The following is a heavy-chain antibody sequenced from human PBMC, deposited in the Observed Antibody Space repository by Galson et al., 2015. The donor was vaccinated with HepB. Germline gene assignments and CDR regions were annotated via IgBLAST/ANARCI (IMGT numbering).Heavy chain of an antibody. J-gene: IGHJ6*04. CDR2: IIPIFGTA. CDR3: ARDGITLVQGVINTYYMDV. V-gene: IGHV1-69*13. Sequence: SVKVSCKASGGTFSSYAISWVRQAPGQGLEWMGGIIPIFGTANYAQKFQGRVTITADESTSTAYMELSSLRSEDTAVYYCARDGITLVQGVINTYYMDVWGKGTTVTVSS. CDR1: GGTFSSYA. D-gene: IGHD3-10*01.